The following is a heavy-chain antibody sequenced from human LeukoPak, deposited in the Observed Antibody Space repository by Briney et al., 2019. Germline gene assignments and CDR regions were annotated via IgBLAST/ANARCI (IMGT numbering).Heavy chain of an antibody. CDR1: GFTFSGYS. V-gene: IGHV3-48*01. D-gene: IGHD3-22*01. Sequence: GGSLRLSCAVSGFTFSGYSMKWVRQAPGKGLEWVSYISSSSATIYHADSVKGRFTVSRENAKNSLYLQMDSLRVEDTAVYCCATDREDYDSSGYYLSDAFDIWGQGTMVTVSS. CDR3: ATDREDYDSSGYYLSDAFDI. J-gene: IGHJ3*02. CDR2: ISSSSATI.